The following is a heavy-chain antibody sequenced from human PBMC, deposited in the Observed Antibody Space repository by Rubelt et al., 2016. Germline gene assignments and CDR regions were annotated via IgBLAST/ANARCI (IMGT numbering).Heavy chain of an antibody. CDR1: GDSISSYY. CDR2: VHSSGSS. D-gene: IGHD5-18*01. V-gene: IGHV4-59*01. Sequence: QMQLEESGPGLVKPSETLSLTCTVSGDSISSYYWSWIRQPPGRGLEWIGYVHSSGSSTYNPSLKSRVTISVDTSKNQFSLKLSSVTAADTAVYYCASRGYNYGRSFDYWGQGTLVTVSS. CDR3: ASRGYNYGRSFDY. J-gene: IGHJ4*02.